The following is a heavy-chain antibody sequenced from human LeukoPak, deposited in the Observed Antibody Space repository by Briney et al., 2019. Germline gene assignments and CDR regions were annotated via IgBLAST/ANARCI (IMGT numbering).Heavy chain of an antibody. CDR2: IIPILGIT. Sequence: SVKVSCKASGFTFSGYTMNWVRQAPGQGLEWMGRIIPILGITNYAQKFQGRVTITADKATSTAYMELSSLRSEDTAVYYCARDTAMVTVRGFDPWGQGTLVTVSS. CDR3: ARDTAMVTVRGFDP. J-gene: IGHJ5*02. D-gene: IGHD5-18*01. V-gene: IGHV1-69*04. CDR1: GFTFSGYT.